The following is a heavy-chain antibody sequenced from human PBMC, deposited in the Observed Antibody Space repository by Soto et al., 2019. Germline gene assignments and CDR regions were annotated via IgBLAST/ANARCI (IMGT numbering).Heavy chain of an antibody. CDR2: IIPLSGTT. CDR1: GGTFSNHA. V-gene: IGHV1-69*13. CDR3: ARGPDRSGSYDAFDI. Sequence: GASVKVSCKTSGGTFSNHAISWVRQAPGQGPERMGGIIPLSGTTNYVQKFQGRVTITADESMTTAYMELSSLRYEDTAVYYCARGPDRSGSYDAFDIWGQGTMVTVSS. J-gene: IGHJ3*02. D-gene: IGHD3-22*01.